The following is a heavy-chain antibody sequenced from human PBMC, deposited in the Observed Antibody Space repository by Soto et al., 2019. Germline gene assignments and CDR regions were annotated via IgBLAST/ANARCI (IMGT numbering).Heavy chain of an antibody. J-gene: IGHJ5*02. Sequence: SVKVSCKASGFTFTSSAVQWVRQARGQRLEWIGWIVVGSGNTNYAQKFQETVTITRDMSTNTAYMELSSLRSEDTAVYYCAAAHFNSDSSGYSNWFDPWGQGTLVTVS. V-gene: IGHV1-58*01. CDR2: IVVGSGNT. D-gene: IGHD3-22*01. CDR3: AAAHFNSDSSGYSNWFDP. CDR1: GFTFTSSA.